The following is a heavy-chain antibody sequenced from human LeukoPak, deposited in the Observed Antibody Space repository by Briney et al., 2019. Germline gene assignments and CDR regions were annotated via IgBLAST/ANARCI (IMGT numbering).Heavy chain of an antibody. J-gene: IGHJ4*02. D-gene: IGHD3-10*01. CDR2: ITYDGYYK. CDR3: ARDLSPVVRASPMGY. Sequence: GGSLKLSWAASGFTFSPFGMHWVRQAPGKGLEWVALITYDGYYKYYSDSVKGRFTISSDTSKNTLSLQMNSLRAEDTAVYYCARDLSPVVRASPMGYWGQGTLVTVSS. V-gene: IGHV3-30*03. CDR1: GFTFSPFG.